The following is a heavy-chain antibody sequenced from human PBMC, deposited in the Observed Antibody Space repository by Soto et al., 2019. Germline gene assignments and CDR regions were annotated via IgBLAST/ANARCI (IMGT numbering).Heavy chain of an antibody. CDR1: GGSISSGGYY. V-gene: IGHV4-31*03. D-gene: IGHD4-17*01. CDR2: IYYSGST. Sequence: QVQLQESGPGLVKASQTLSLTCSVSGGSISSGGYYWSWIRQHPGKGLEWIGHIYYSGSTYYNPYLQRRLTISVDTANNQFSLKLNSVTAADTAVYYCARIRPDDYGDPDAFDFWGQGTMVTVSA. CDR3: ARIRPDDYGDPDAFDF. J-gene: IGHJ3*01.